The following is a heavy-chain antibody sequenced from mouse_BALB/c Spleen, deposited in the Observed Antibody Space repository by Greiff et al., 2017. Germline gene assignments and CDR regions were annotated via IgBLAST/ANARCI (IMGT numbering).Heavy chain of an antibody. Sequence: EVKLMESGGGLVKPGGSLKLSCAASGFTFSDYYMYWVRQTPEKRLEWVATISDGGSYTYYPDSVKGRFTLSRDNAKNNLYLQMSSLKSEDTAMYYCARDGYRYSWFAYGGKGTLVTVSA. CDR3: ARDGYRYSWFAY. CDR2: ISDGGSYT. CDR1: GFTFSDYY. V-gene: IGHV5-4*02. J-gene: IGHJ3*01. D-gene: IGHD2-14*01.